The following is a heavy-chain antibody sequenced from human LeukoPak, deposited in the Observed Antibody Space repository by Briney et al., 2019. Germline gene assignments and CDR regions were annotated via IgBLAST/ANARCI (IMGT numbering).Heavy chain of an antibody. CDR3: TRDTPGIAASVSGG. Sequence: PGGSLRLSCTASGFSASHNYMNWVRQAPGKGLEWVALIYSGGNTHYADSVKGRFSISRDNSKNTLYLQMSSLRVEDTAVYYCTRDTPGIAASVSGGWGQGTLVTVSS. CDR2: IYSGGNT. D-gene: IGHD6-13*01. J-gene: IGHJ4*02. CDR1: GFSASHNY. V-gene: IGHV3-53*01.